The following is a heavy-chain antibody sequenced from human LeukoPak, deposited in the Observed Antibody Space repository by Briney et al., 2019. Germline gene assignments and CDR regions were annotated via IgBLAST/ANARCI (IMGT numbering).Heavy chain of an antibody. D-gene: IGHD2-15*01. CDR1: GYTFTSHW. CDR2: IYPSDSDT. Sequence: GESLKISCKGSGYTFTSHWIGWVRQMPGKGLEWMGIIYPSDSDTRYSPSFQGQVSISVDKSISTAYPQWSSLKASDTAMYFCAREGYCSGGICTAVDYWGQGTLVTVSS. CDR3: AREGYCSGGICTAVDY. J-gene: IGHJ4*02. V-gene: IGHV5-51*01.